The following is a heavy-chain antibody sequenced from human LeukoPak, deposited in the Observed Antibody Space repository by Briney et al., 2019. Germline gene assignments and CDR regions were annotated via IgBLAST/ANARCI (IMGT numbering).Heavy chain of an antibody. CDR3: ARDLSLGRHDDGEPFDS. Sequence: ASVKVSCKASGYTFTSYGISWVRQAPGQGLEWMGWISAYNGNTNYAQKLQGRVTMTTDTSTSTAYMELRSLRSDDTAVYSCARDLSLGRHDDGEPFDSWGQGTLVTVSS. V-gene: IGHV1-18*01. D-gene: IGHD4-17*01. CDR1: GYTFTSYG. CDR2: ISAYNGNT. J-gene: IGHJ4*02.